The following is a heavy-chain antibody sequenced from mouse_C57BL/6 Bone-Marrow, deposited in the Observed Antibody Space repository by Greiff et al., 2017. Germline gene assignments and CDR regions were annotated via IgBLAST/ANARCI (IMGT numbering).Heavy chain of an antibody. D-gene: IGHD3-2*01. V-gene: IGHV1-59*01. CDR3: ARDSSFAY. CDR2: IDPSDSYT. J-gene: IGHJ3*01. CDR1: GYTFTSYW. Sequence: VQLQQPGAELVRPGTSVKLSCKASGYTFTSYWMHWVKQRPGQGLEWIGVIDPSDSYTNYNQKFKGKATLTVDKASSTAYMQLSSLTSEDSAVYYCARDSSFAYWGQGTLVTVSA.